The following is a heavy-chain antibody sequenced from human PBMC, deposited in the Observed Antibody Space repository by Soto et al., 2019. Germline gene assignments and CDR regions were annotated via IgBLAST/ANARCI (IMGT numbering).Heavy chain of an antibody. CDR1: GGSISSYY. CDR3: ARGSTIFGVVTFDY. J-gene: IGHJ4*02. Sequence: SETLSLTCTVSGGSISSYYWSWIRQPPGKGLEWIGYIYYSGSTNYNPSLKSRVTISVDTSKNQFSLKLSSVTAADTAVYYCARGSTIFGVVTFDYWGQGTRVTVSS. CDR2: IYYSGST. V-gene: IGHV4-59*01. D-gene: IGHD3-3*01.